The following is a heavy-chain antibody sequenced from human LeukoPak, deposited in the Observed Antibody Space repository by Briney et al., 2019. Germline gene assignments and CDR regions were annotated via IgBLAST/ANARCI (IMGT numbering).Heavy chain of an antibody. CDR2: IRYDGSNK. D-gene: IGHD3-16*01. V-gene: IGHV3-30*02. Sequence: PGGSLRLSCAASGFTFSSYGMHWVRQAPGKGLEWVAFIRYDGSNKYYADSVKGRFTISRDNSKNTLYLQMNSLRAEDTAVYYCAKDLKVTSRPYYFDYWGQGTLVTVSS. CDR3: AKDLKVTSRPYYFDY. J-gene: IGHJ4*02. CDR1: GFTFSSYG.